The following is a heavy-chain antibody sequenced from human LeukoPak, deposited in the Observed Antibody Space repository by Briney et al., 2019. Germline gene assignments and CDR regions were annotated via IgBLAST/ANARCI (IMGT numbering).Heavy chain of an antibody. D-gene: IGHD4-23*01. CDR2: IYHSGST. J-gene: IGHJ4*02. V-gene: IGHV4-30-2*01. CDR1: GGSISSGGYY. Sequence: SETLSLTCTVSGGSISSGGYYWSWIRQPPGKGLEWIGYIYHSGSTYYNLSLKSRVTISVDRSKNQFSLKLSSVTAADTAVYYCARELPYGGNSTIDYWGQGTLVTVSS. CDR3: ARELPYGGNSTIDY.